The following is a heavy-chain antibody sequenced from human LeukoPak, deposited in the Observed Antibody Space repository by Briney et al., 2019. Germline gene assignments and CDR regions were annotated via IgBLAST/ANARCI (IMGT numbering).Heavy chain of an antibody. J-gene: IGHJ4*02. Sequence: GGSLRLSCAVSGLTFSSSWMDWVRQAPGKGLEWVASINPDGNKKYSADSVKGRFTISRDNAENSLYLQMNSLRVGDTAFYYCARDLAYSRLDYWGQGMLVTVSS. CDR3: ARDLAYSRLDY. CDR2: INPDGNKK. V-gene: IGHV3-7*01. CDR1: GLTFSSSW. D-gene: IGHD5-18*01.